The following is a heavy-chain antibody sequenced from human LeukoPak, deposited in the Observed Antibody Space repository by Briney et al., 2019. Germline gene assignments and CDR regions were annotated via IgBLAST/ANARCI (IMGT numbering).Heavy chain of an antibody. J-gene: IGHJ4*02. CDR3: ARRYYYGSGHLDY. Sequence: ASVKVSCKASGYTFTGYYMHWVRPAPGQGLEWMGWINPNSGGTNYAQKFQGRVTMTRDTSIITAYMEVSRLRSGDTAVYYCARRYYYGSGHLDYWGQGTLVTVSS. D-gene: IGHD3-10*01. CDR2: INPNSGGT. V-gene: IGHV1-2*02. CDR1: GYTFTGYY.